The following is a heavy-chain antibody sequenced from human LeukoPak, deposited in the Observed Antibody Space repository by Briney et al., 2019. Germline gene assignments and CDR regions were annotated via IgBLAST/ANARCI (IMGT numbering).Heavy chain of an antibody. Sequence: GGSLRLSCAASGFTFSSYWMSWVRQAPGKGLEWVANIKQDGSEKYYVDSVKGRFTISRDNAKNSLYLQMNSLRAEDTAVYYCARDKGSSTYYDFWNGYCWFDPWGQGTLVTVSS. J-gene: IGHJ5*02. V-gene: IGHV3-7*01. CDR1: GFTFSSYW. CDR3: ARDKGSSTYYDFWNGYCWFDP. D-gene: IGHD3-3*01. CDR2: IKQDGSEK.